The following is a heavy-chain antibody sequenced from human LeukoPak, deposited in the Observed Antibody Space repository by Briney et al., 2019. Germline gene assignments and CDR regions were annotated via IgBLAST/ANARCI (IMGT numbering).Heavy chain of an antibody. CDR3: AKGSLPFYYYGMDV. CDR1: GFTFTSYW. Sequence: GSLRLSCAASGFTFTSYWMSWVRQAPGKGLEWVANIRQDGSEKYYVDSVKGRFTMSRDNAKNSLYLQVNSLRAEDTAVYYCAKGSLPFYYYGMDVWGQGTTVTVSS. V-gene: IGHV3-7*01. J-gene: IGHJ6*02. CDR2: IRQDGSEK.